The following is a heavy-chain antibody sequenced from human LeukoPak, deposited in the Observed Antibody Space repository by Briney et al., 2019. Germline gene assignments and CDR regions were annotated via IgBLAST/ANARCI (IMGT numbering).Heavy chain of an antibody. V-gene: IGHV3-7*01. CDR3: ARRPKPIAEVPAARRGFDY. CDR2: IKPDGSEK. CDR1: GFTFSTSW. D-gene: IGHD2-2*01. Sequence: PGGSLRLSCAASGFTFSTSWMNWVRQAPGKGLEWVASIKPDGSEKYSVDSVKGRFTISRDNAKNTLYLQMNSLRAEDTAVYYCARRPKPIAEVPAARRGFDYWGQGTLVTVSS. J-gene: IGHJ4*02.